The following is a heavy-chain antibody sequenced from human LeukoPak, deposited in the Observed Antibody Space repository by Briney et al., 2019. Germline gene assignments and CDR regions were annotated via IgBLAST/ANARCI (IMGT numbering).Heavy chain of an antibody. CDR2: ISGSGGST. J-gene: IGHJ5*02. D-gene: IGHD6-19*01. Sequence: GGSLRLSCAASGFTFSSYAMSWVRQAPGKGLEWVSAISGSGGSTYYADSVKGRFTISRDNSKNTLYPQMNSLRAEDTAVYYCAKGYSSGWSNWFDPWGQGTLVTVSS. V-gene: IGHV3-23*01. CDR3: AKGYSSGWSNWFDP. CDR1: GFTFSSYA.